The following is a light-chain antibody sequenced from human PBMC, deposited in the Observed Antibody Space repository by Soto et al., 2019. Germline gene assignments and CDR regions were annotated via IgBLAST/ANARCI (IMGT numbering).Light chain of an antibody. CDR1: SSNIGSNS. CDR2: RNN. V-gene: IGLV1-47*01. Sequence: QSALTQAPSVSVTPGQRVTISCSGSSSNIGSNSVYWYQHLTGTAPKLLIYRNNQRPSGVPDRISGSKSDTSASLAISGLRSEDEADYYCATWDDSLSGFVFGTGTKVTVL. J-gene: IGLJ1*01. CDR3: ATWDDSLSGFV.